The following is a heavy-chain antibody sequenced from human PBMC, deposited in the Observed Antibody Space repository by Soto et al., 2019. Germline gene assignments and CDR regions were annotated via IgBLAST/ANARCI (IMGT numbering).Heavy chain of an antibody. CDR3: ARERSGSSDY. D-gene: IGHD1-26*01. J-gene: IGHJ4*02. CDR1: GYTFTSYD. V-gene: IGHV1-8*01. CDR2: MNPNSGNT. Sequence: QVQLVQSGAEVKKPGASVKVSCKASGYTFTSYDINWVRQATGQGLEWMGWMNPNSGNTGYAQKFQGRVNMTGNTSISTAYMALSSLRPKDPAVYYCARERSGSSDYWGQGTLVTVSS.